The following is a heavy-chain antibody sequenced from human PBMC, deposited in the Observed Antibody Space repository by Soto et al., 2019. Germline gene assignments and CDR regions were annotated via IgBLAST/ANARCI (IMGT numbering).Heavy chain of an antibody. CDR3: ARQIVRRVYYDSSGYYSRWFDP. Sequence: SETLSLTCTVSGGSISSSSYYWGWIRQPPGKGLEWIGSIYYSGSTYYNPSLKSRVTISVDTSKNQFSLKQSSVTAADTAVYYCARQIVRRVYYDSSGYYSRWFDPWGQGTLVTVSS. CDR2: IYYSGST. D-gene: IGHD3-22*01. V-gene: IGHV4-39*01. J-gene: IGHJ5*02. CDR1: GGSISSSSYY.